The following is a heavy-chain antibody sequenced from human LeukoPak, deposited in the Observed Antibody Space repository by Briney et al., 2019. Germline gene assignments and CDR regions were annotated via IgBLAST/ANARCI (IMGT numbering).Heavy chain of an antibody. CDR3: AGDSSGYYYAPFEY. CDR1: RYTFTGYS. Sequence: GSVKDSCMASRYTFTGYSMHWVRQDPGQRLEWMGWINPNSGGTNYAQKFQGRVTITRDTTISTAYMELSRLRSDDTAVYYCAGDSSGYYYAPFEYWGQGTLVTVSS. V-gene: IGHV1-2*02. CDR2: INPNSGGT. D-gene: IGHD3-22*01. J-gene: IGHJ4*02.